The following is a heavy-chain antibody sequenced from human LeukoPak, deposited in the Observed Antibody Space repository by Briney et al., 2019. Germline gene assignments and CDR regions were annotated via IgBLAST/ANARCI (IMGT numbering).Heavy chain of an antibody. Sequence: SETLSLTCAVYGGSFSGYYWSWIRQPPGKGLEWIGEINHSGSTNYNPSLKSRVTISVDTSKNQFSLKLSSVTAADTAVYYCARARRSSIAGRPRDFDYWGQATLVTVSS. D-gene: IGHD6-6*01. J-gene: IGHJ4*02. CDR3: ARARRSSIAGRPRDFDY. V-gene: IGHV4-34*01. CDR2: INHSGST. CDR1: GGSFSGYY.